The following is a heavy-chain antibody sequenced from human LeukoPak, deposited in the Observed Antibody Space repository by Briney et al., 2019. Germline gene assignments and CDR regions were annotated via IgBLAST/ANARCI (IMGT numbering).Heavy chain of an antibody. D-gene: IGHD6-19*01. Sequence: PGGSLRLSCAASGFTFSSYAMSWARQAPGKGLEWVSAISGSGGSTYYADSVKGRFTISRDNSKNTLYLQMNSLRAEDTAVYYCAKLRRSGWSRVDFDYWGQGTLVTVSS. CDR2: ISGSGGST. V-gene: IGHV3-23*01. CDR3: AKLRRSGWSRVDFDY. CDR1: GFTFSSYA. J-gene: IGHJ4*02.